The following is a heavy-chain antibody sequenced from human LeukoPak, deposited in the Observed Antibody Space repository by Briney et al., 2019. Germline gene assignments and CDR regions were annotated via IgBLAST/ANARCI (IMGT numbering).Heavy chain of an antibody. CDR1: GGSIRSYF. V-gene: IGHV4-59*01. D-gene: IGHD3-10*01. CDR3: ARVQTPSGSGSYSFDY. J-gene: IGHJ4*02. Sequence: SSETLSPTCTVSGGSIRSYFWSWIRQPPGKGLEWIGYIYYSGSTNYNPSLKSRVTISVDTSKNQFSLKLSSVTAADTAVYYCARVQTPSGSGSYSFDYWGQGTLVTVSS. CDR2: IYYSGST.